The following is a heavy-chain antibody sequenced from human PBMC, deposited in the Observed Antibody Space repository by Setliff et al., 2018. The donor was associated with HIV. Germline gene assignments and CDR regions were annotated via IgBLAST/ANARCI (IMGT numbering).Heavy chain of an antibody. D-gene: IGHD6-19*01. Sequence: GESLKISCAASGFSFSSYGMNWVRQAPGKGLEWVSYISSTSSNIYYVDSVEGRFTISRDNADNSLYLQMNSLRAEDTAVYYCARYALAVPGHHNAFDIWGQGTMVTVSS. V-gene: IGHV3-48*01. CDR1: GFSFSSYG. J-gene: IGHJ3*02. CDR3: ARYALAVPGHHNAFDI. CDR2: ISSTSSNI.